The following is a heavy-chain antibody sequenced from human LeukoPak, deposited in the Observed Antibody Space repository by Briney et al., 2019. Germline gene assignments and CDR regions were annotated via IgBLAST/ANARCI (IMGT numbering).Heavy chain of an antibody. Sequence: GGSLRLSCAASGFTFSDHFLDWVRQAPGKGLEWVGRTRNKANSYITEYAASVKGRFTISRDDSKNSLYLQMSSLKTDDTAMYYCASIRGTCGYWGQGTLVTVSS. CDR3: ASIRGTCGY. CDR2: TRNKANSYIT. J-gene: IGHJ4*02. D-gene: IGHD1-26*01. CDR1: GFTFSDHF. V-gene: IGHV3-72*01.